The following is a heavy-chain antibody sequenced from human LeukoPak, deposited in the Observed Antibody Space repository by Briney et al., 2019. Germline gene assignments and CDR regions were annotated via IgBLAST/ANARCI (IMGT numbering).Heavy chain of an antibody. V-gene: IGHV1-2*02. CDR1: GYTFTGYY. CDR3: ARVRYSGSYLLFDY. CDR2: INPNSGGT. Sequence: ASVKVSCKASGYTFTGYYMHWVRQAPGQGLEWMGWINPNSGGTNYAQKFQGRVTMTRDTSISTAYMELSRLRSDDTAVYYCARVRYSGSYLLFDYWGQGTLVTVSS. D-gene: IGHD1-26*01. J-gene: IGHJ4*02.